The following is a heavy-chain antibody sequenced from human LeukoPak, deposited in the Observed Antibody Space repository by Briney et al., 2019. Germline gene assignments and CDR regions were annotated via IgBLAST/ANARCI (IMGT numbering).Heavy chain of an antibody. J-gene: IGHJ4*02. CDR2: ISYDGSNK. V-gene: IGHV3-30*18. CDR1: GFTFSSYG. D-gene: IGHD2-2*01. Sequence: PGGSLRLSCAASGFTFSSYGMHWVRQAPGKGLEWVAVISYDGSNKYYADSVKGRFTISRDNSKNTLYLQMNSLRAEDTAVYYCAKVRVPAAIRDSFDYWGQGTLVTVSS. CDR3: AKVRVPAAIRDSFDY.